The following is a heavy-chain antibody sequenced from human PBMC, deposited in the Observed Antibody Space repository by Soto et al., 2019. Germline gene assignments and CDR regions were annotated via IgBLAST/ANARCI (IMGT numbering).Heavy chain of an antibody. D-gene: IGHD6-19*01. V-gene: IGHV4-39*01. CDR1: GGSISSSSYY. CDR2: IYYSGST. Sequence: QLQLQESGPGLVKPSETLSLTCTVSGGSISSSSYYWGWIRQPPGKGLEWIGSIYYSGSTYYNPYPMSRVTISVDTSKNQFSLKLSSVTAADTAVYYCARGVSSGWYAAHTNWFDPWGQGTLVTVSS. J-gene: IGHJ5*02. CDR3: ARGVSSGWYAAHTNWFDP.